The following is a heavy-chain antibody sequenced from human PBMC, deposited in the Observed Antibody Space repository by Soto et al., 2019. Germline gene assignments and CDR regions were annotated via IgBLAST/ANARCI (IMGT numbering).Heavy chain of an antibody. CDR2: INPSGGST. CDR3: ARSRITIFGVVIISAAPIDY. V-gene: IGHV1-46*01. Sequence: ASVEVCCTASGYTFTSYYMHWVRQAPGQGLEWMGIINPSGGSTSYAQKFQGRVTMTRDTSTNTVYMELSSLRSEDTAVYYCARSRITIFGVVIISAAPIDYWGQGTLVTVSS. CDR1: GYTFTSYY. J-gene: IGHJ4*02. D-gene: IGHD3-3*01.